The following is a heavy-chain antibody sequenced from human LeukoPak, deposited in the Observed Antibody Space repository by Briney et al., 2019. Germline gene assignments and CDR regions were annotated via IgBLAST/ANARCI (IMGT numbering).Heavy chain of an antibody. J-gene: IGHJ4*02. CDR2: IYYVGST. CDR1: GGSITNSSFY. Sequence: SETLSLTCTVSGGSITNSSFYWGWIRQSPGEGLEWIGTIYYVGSTYYNPSLKSRVTISVDTSKNQFSLKLTSVTAADTAAYYCAGLKGEYYFGYWGQGTLVTVSS. V-gene: IGHV4-39*01. D-gene: IGHD3-10*01. CDR3: AGLKGEYYFGY.